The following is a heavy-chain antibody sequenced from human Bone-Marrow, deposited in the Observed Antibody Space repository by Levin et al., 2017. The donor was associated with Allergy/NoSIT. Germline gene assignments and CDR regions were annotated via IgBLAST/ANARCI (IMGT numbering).Heavy chain of an antibody. V-gene: IGHV3-15*01. CDR2: IKTKTEGGTT. J-gene: IGHJ4*02. D-gene: IGHD5-18*01. Sequence: PGGSLRLSCAASGLTFNNAWMSWVRQAPGKGLEWVGRIKTKTEGGTTDYAAPVNGRFTISRDDSKNTVYLQMNSLKTEDTGVYYCTTEGRQWIQVWPFWGQGTLVTVSS. CDR1: GLTFNNAW. CDR3: TTEGRQWIQVWPF.